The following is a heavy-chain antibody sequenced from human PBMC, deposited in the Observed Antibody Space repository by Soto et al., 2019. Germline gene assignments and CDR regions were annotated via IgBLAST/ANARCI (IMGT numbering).Heavy chain of an antibody. D-gene: IGHD3-3*01. CDR3: ARGDPSRTIFGVVPGNYYYYGMDV. CDR2: IIPIFGTA. CDR1: GGTFSSYA. J-gene: IGHJ6*02. V-gene: IGHV1-69*13. Sequence: SVKVSCKASGGTFSSYAISWVRQAPGQGLEWMGGIIPIFGTANYAQKFQGRVTITADESTSTAYMELSSLRSEDTAVYYCARGDPSRTIFGVVPGNYYYYGMDVWGQGTTVTVSS.